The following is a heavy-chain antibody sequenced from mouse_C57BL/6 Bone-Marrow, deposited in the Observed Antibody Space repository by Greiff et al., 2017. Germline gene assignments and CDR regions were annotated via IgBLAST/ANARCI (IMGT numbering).Heavy chain of an antibody. J-gene: IGHJ1*03. D-gene: IGHD2-5*01. CDR2: IAPSDSYT. CDR3: TAYYSNYDWYFDV. CDR1: GYTFTSYW. Sequence: VQLQQPGAELVKPGASVKLSCKASGYTFTSYWMQWVKQRPGQGLEWIGEIAPSDSYTNYNQKFKGKATLTVDTSSSTAYMQLSSLTSEDSAVYYCTAYYSNYDWYFDVWGTGTTVTVSS. V-gene: IGHV1-50*01.